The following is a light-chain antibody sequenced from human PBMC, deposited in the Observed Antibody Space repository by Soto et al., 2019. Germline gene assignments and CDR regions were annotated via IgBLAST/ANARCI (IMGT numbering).Light chain of an antibody. CDR2: GAS. J-gene: IGKJ5*01. CDR1: HSVNSH. Sequence: MVMTQSPATLSVSPGERVTLSCRTSHSVNSHVAWYQQTPGQAPRLLLYGASTRATGIPVRLSGSGFGTEFTLTIRSLQSEDFAVYYCQQYKNWPLFGQGTRLEIK. CDR3: QQYKNWPL. V-gene: IGKV3-15*01.